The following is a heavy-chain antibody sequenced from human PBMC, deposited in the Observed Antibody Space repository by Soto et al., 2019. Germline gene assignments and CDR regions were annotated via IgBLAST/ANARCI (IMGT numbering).Heavy chain of an antibody. Sequence: GGSLRLSCAASGFTFSSYGMHWVRQTPGKGLEWVAVISYDGSNKYYADSVKGRFTISRSNSKNTLYLQMNSLRAEDRAVYYGASLAYCSSTSCYGNGIAAAAYYYYGMDVWGQGTTVTVSS. CDR3: ASLAYCSSTSCYGNGIAAAAYYYYGMDV. CDR2: ISYDGSNK. J-gene: IGHJ6*01. CDR1: GFTFSSYG. V-gene: IGHV3-30*03. D-gene: IGHD2-2*01.